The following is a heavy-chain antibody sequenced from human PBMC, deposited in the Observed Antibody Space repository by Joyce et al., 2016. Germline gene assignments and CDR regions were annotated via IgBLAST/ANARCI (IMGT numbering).Heavy chain of an antibody. D-gene: IGHD2-8*01. CDR3: VRGRSRGLTYYFTSGPSLGYFEH. V-gene: IGHV4-34*01. CDR2: INHRGTT. J-gene: IGHJ1*01. Sequence: QVQLQQWGAGLLKPSETLSLICAVYGGSFSDYYWNWIRQPPGKGLEWIGEINHRGTTNYNPSRKSRVTISVDTSTKQFSLKLRSVTAADTAVYYCVRGRSRGLTYYFTSGPSLGYFEHWGQGTLVTVSS. CDR1: GGSFSDYY.